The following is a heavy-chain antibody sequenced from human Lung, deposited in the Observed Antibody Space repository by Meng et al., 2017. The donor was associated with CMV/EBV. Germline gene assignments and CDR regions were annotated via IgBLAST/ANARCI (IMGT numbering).Heavy chain of an antibody. CDR2: INPNSGGT. J-gene: IGHJ6*02. CDR1: GYTFTGYY. D-gene: IGHD3-3*01. CDR3: ARPGRDFWSGYRAHLLMDV. Sequence: SVXVSXXASGYTFTGYYMHWVRQAPGQGLEWMGWINPNSGGTNYAQKFQGRVTMTRDTSISTAYMELSRLRSDDTAVYYCARPGRDFWSGYRAHLLMDVWGQGNXVTVAS. V-gene: IGHV1-2*02.